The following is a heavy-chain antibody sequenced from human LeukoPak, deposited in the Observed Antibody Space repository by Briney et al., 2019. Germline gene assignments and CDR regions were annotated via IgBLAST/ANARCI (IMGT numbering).Heavy chain of an antibody. D-gene: IGHD3-16*02. J-gene: IGHJ4*02. Sequence: GASVKVSCKTSGYIFNDYYLHWVRQAPGQGPEWMGWLNPNSGDRKYAKKFRGRVTMTRDTSINTAYMELSRLRFDDTAVYYCARRSRDFLWGSYSSFLHLDSWGQGTLVTVSS. CDR2: LNPNSGDR. V-gene: IGHV1-2*02. CDR3: ARRSRDFLWGSYSSFLHLDS. CDR1: GYIFNDYY.